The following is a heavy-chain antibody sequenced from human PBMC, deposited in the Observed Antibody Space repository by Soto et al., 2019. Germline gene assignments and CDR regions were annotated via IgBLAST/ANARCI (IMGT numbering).Heavy chain of an antibody. CDR2: INHSGST. CDR1: GGSFSGYY. D-gene: IGHD3-16*01. CDR3: ARRRVGGGKSRPDL. V-gene: IGHV4-34*01. J-gene: IGHJ5*02. Sequence: SETLSLTCAVYGGSFSGYYWSWIRQPPGKGLEWIGEINHSGSTNYNPSLKSRVTISVDTSKNQFSLQLSSVTAADTAVYYCARRRVGGGKSRPDLWGPGTLVTVS.